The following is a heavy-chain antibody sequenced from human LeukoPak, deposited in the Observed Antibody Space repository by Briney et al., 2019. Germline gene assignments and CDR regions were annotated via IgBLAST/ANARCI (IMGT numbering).Heavy chain of an antibody. V-gene: IGHV3-21*01. CDR3: ARLHYYDSSATYG. Sequence: GGSLRLSCAASGFTFSSYSMKWIRQAPGKGLEWVSSISSSSSYIYYADSVKGRFTISRDNAKNSLYLQMNSLRAEDTAVYYCARLHYYDSSATYGWGQGTLVTVSS. CDR1: GFTFSSYS. D-gene: IGHD3-22*01. J-gene: IGHJ4*02. CDR2: ISSSSSYI.